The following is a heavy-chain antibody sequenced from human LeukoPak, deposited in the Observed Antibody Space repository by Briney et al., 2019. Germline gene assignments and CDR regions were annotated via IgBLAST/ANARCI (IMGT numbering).Heavy chain of an antibody. CDR2: ISGSGGST. CDR1: GFTFSTYA. Sequence: GGSLRLSCAASGFTFSTYAMNWVRQAPGKGLEWVSGISGSGGSTYYADSVKGRFTISRDNSKNTLYLQMSSLRAEDTAVYYCAKDTKSRRLGWGQGTLVTVSS. CDR3: AKDTKSRRLG. J-gene: IGHJ4*02. D-gene: IGHD3-3*01. V-gene: IGHV3-23*01.